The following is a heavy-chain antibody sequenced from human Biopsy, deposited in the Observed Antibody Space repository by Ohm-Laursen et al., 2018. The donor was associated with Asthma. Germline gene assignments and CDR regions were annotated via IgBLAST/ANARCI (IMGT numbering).Heavy chain of an antibody. D-gene: IGHD3-22*01. CDR2: VSSDGHNK. V-gene: IGHV3-30*03. Sequence: SLRLSCAAFGSVFSQCGMHWVRQGPGKGLEWVALVSSDGHNKYYEDSVKGRFTISRDNSRNRLYLQINRLTVEDSAVYFCARQSGQDYGDSSGFDIWGQGTKVAVSS. CDR1: GSVFSQCG. CDR3: ARQSGQDYGDSSGFDI. J-gene: IGHJ3*02.